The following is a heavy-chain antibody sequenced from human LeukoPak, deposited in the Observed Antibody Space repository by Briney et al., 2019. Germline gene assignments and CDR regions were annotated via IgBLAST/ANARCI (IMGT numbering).Heavy chain of an antibody. CDR3: ARVGTSGSPTYFDY. CDR2: IIPILGIA. D-gene: IGHD1-26*01. CDR1: GGTFSSHT. V-gene: IGHV1-69*02. J-gene: IGHJ4*02. Sequence: SSVKVSCKASGGTFSSHTISWVRQAPGQGLEWMGRIIPILGIANYAQKFQGRVTITADKSTSTAYMELSSLRSEDTAVYYCARVGTSGSPTYFDYWGQGTLVTVSS.